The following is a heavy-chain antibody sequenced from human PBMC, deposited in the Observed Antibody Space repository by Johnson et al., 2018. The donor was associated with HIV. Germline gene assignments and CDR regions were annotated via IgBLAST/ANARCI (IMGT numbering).Heavy chain of an antibody. CDR3: ARGQIAARWSDALHF. J-gene: IGHJ3*01. Sequence: MQLVESGGGVVQPGRSLRLSCAASGFSLGSFGMHWFRQAPGKGLEWVAVISYDGTEKYYAESVKARFTISRDNSKNTLYLVINRVRPEDTAVYYCARGQIAARWSDALHFWGQGTKVTISS. V-gene: IGHV3-30*03. CDR2: ISYDGTEK. CDR1: GFSLGSFG. D-gene: IGHD6-6*01.